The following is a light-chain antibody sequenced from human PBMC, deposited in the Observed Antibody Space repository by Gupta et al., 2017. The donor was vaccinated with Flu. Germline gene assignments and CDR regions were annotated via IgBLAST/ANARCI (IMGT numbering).Light chain of an antibody. V-gene: IGLV4-60*03. J-gene: IGLJ3*02. CDR1: SGHSSYI. CDR3: ETWDSNTRV. Sequence: PVLTHSSSASASLGSSVKLTCTLSSGHSSYIIAWHQQQPGKAPRYLMKLEGSGSYNKGSGVPDRFSGSSSGADCYLTIANLQAEDEADYYCETWDSNTRVFGGGTKLTVL. CDR2: LEGSGSY.